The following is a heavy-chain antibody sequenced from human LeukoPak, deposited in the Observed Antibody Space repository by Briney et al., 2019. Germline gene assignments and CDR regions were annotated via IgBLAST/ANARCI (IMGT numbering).Heavy chain of an antibody. CDR3: AREDVGRYYDSSGYQSSPFDY. D-gene: IGHD3-22*01. V-gene: IGHV1-69*06. CDR2: IIPIFGTA. J-gene: IGHJ4*02. CDR1: GGTFSSYA. Sequence: SVKVSCKASGGTFSSYAISWVRQAPGQGLEWMGRIIPIFGTANYAQKFQGRVTITADKSTSTAYMELSSLRSGDTAVYYCAREDVGRYYDSSGYQSSPFDYWGQGTLVTVSS.